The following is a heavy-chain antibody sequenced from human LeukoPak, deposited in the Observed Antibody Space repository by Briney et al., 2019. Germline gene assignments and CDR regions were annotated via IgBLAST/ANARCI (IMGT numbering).Heavy chain of an antibody. CDR1: GGTFSSYA. J-gene: IGHJ6*02. Sequence: ASVTVSFTASGGTFSSYAISWVRQAPGQGLEWMGIINPSGGSTSYAQKFQGRVTMTRDTSTSTVYMELSSLRSEDTAVYYCASEIIAAAGTPDYYYGMDVWGQGTTVTVSS. D-gene: IGHD6-13*01. V-gene: IGHV1-46*01. CDR3: ASEIIAAAGTPDYYYGMDV. CDR2: INPSGGST.